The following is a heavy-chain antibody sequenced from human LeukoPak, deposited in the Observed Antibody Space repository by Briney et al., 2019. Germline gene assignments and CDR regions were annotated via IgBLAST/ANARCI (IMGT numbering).Heavy chain of an antibody. V-gene: IGHV3-30-3*01. CDR2: ISYDGSNK. CDR1: GFTFSSYA. D-gene: IGHD2-21*01. CDR3: ARDLSAAYDF. J-gene: IGHJ4*02. Sequence: GGSLRLSCAASGFTFSSYAMHWVRQAPGKGLEWVAVISYDGSNKYYADSVKGRFTISRDNSKNMLYLQMDNLRVDDTAMYYCARDLSAAYDFWGQGILVTVSS.